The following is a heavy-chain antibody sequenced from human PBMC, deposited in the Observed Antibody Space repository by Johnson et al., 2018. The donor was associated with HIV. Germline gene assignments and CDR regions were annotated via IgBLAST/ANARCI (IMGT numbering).Heavy chain of an antibody. V-gene: IGHV3-20*04. CDR1: GFIFDDFG. D-gene: IGHD6-6*01. CDR2: VNWNGART. CDR3: AKGEQLVMSRKGHDAFEI. Sequence: MQLVESGGGVVRPGESLRLSCAASGFIFDDFGMNWVRHAPGKGLEWVSDVNWNGARTGYADSVKGRFTISRDNAKNSVYLQMNSLRVEDTAVYYCAKGEQLVMSRKGHDAFEIWGQGTMVTVSS. J-gene: IGHJ3*02.